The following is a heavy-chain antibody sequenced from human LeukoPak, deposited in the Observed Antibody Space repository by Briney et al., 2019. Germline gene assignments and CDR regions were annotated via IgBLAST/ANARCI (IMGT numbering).Heavy chain of an antibody. CDR2: INHSGST. V-gene: IGHV4-34*01. CDR3: ARGLWFRELGY. J-gene: IGHJ4*02. D-gene: IGHD3-10*01. CDR1: GGSFSGYY. Sequence: SETLSLTCAVYGGSFSGYYWSWIRQPPGKGLEWIGEINHSGSTNYNPSLKSRVTISVDTSKNHFSLKLSSVTAADTAVYYCARGLWFRELGYWGQGTLVTVSS.